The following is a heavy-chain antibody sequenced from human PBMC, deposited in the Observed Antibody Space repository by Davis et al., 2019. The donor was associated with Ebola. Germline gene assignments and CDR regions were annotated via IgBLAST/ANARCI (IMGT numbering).Heavy chain of an antibody. D-gene: IGHD5-18*01. V-gene: IGHV3-74*01. Sequence: GESLKISCAASGFTFSSYWMHWVRQAPGKGLVWVSRINSDGSSTSYADSVKGRFTISRDNAKNTLYLQMNSLRAEDTALYYCAKDLRDIQLWLPSRHYYYGMDVWGQGTTVTVSS. J-gene: IGHJ6*02. CDR3: AKDLRDIQLWLPSRHYYYGMDV. CDR1: GFTFSSYW. CDR2: INSDGSST.